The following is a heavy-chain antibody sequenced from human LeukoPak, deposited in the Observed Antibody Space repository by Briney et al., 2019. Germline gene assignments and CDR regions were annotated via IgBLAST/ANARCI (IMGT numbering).Heavy chain of an antibody. D-gene: IGHD4-17*01. Sequence: GASVKVSCKASGGTFSSYAISWVRQAPGQGLEWMGGIIPIFGTANYAQKFQGRVTITTDESTSTAYMELSSLRSEDTAVYYCARGLSGDYDRFDPWGQGTLVTVSS. CDR1: GGTFSSYA. J-gene: IGHJ5*02. CDR3: ARGLSGDYDRFDP. V-gene: IGHV1-69*05. CDR2: IIPIFGTA.